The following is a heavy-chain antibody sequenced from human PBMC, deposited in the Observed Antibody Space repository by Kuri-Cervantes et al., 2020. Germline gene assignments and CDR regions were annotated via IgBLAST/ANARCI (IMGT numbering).Heavy chain of an antibody. CDR3: VWGDGMDV. CDR1: GGSFSGYY. Sequence: GSLRLSCAVYGGSFSGYYWSWIRQPPGKGLEWIGEINHSGSTNYNPSLKSRVTISVDTSKNQFSLKLSSVTAADTAVYYCVWGDGMDVWGQGTTVTVSS. CDR2: INHSGST. V-gene: IGHV4-34*01. J-gene: IGHJ6*02.